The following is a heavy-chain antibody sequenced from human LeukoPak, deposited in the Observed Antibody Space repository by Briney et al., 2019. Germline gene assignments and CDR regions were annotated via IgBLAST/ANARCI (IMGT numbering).Heavy chain of an antibody. CDR2: IWYDGSNK. D-gene: IGHD6-19*01. J-gene: IGHJ4*02. Sequence: GGSLRLSCAASGFTFSSYGMHWVRQAPGKGLEWVAVIWYDGSNKYYADSVKGRFTISRDNSKNTLYLQMNSLRAEDTAVYYCARGRPYSSGWYAYDYWGQGTLVTVSS. CDR1: GFTFSSYG. V-gene: IGHV3-33*01. CDR3: ARGRPYSSGWYAYDY.